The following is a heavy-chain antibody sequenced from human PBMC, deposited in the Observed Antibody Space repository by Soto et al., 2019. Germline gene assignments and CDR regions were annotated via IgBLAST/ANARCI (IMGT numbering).Heavy chain of an antibody. J-gene: IGHJ5*02. CDR1: GYTFTSYG. CDR2: ISAYNGNT. D-gene: IGHD3-22*01. V-gene: IGHV1-18*01. Sequence: QVQLVQSGAEVKKPGASVKVSCKASGYTFTSYGINWVRQAPGQGLEWMGWISAYNGNTNYAQRLQGRVTMTTDTSTSTAHMELRSLRSDDTAVYYCARGRVGYESSGYYNQDSWFDPWGQGTLVTVSS. CDR3: ARGRVGYESSGYYNQDSWFDP.